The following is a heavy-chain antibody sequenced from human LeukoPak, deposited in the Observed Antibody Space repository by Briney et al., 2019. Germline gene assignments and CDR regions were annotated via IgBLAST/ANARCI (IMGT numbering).Heavy chain of an antibody. J-gene: IGHJ4*02. D-gene: IGHD3-9*01. CDR2: IRYDGSNK. Sequence: GGSLRLSCAASGFTFSSYGMHWVRQAPGKGLEWVAFIRYDGSNKYYADSVKGRSTISRDNSKNTLYLQMNSLRAEDTAVYYCARGQKVPMMTGKFGYWGQGTLVTVSS. CDR1: GFTFSSYG. CDR3: ARGQKVPMMTGKFGY. V-gene: IGHV3-30*02.